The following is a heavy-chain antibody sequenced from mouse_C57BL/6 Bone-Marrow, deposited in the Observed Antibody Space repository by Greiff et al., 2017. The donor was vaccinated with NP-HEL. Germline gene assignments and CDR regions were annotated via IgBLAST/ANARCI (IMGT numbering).Heavy chain of an antibody. J-gene: IGHJ4*01. CDR1: GFTFSDYS. Sequence: DVKLVESEGGLVQPGSSMKLSCTASGFTFSDYSMAWVRQVPEKGLEWVANINYDGSSTYYLDSLKSRFIISRDNAKNILYLQMSSLKSEDTATYYCAREGGLRRRTYARDYWGQGTSVTVSA. V-gene: IGHV5-16*01. CDR3: AREGGLRRRTYARDY. D-gene: IGHD2-4*01. CDR2: INYDGSST.